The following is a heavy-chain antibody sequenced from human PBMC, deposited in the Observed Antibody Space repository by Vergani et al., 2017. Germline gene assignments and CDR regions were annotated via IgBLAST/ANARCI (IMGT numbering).Heavy chain of an antibody. CDR2: IRNKANDYTT. J-gene: IGHJ3*02. V-gene: IGHV3-72*01. CDR1: GFIFSDHY. Sequence: EVQLLESGGDLVQPGGSLRLSCAASGFIFSDHYMDWVRQAPGKGLEWVGRIRNKANDYTTQYAASVKGRFTISRDNSKNTLFLHMNSLRPEDTAVYYCAKVGRSEVAGTFGAFDIWGQGTMVTVSS. D-gene: IGHD6-19*01. CDR3: AKVGRSEVAGTFGAFDI.